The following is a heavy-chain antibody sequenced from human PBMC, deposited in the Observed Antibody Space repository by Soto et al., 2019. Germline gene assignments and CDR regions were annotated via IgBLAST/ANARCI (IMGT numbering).Heavy chain of an antibody. J-gene: IGHJ6*02. Sequence: RLSCAASGFTFSSYGMHWVRQAPGKGLEWVAVIWYDGSNKYYADSVKGRFTISRDNSKNTLYLQMNSLRAEDTAVYYCAREYSSASPVYYYGMDVWGQGTTVTVSS. D-gene: IGHD6-6*01. CDR1: GFTFSSYG. CDR3: AREYSSASPVYYYGMDV. V-gene: IGHV3-33*01. CDR2: IWYDGSNK.